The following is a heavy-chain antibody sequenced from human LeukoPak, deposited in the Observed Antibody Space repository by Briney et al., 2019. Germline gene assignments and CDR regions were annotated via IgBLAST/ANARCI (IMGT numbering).Heavy chain of an antibody. CDR3: ARSSRGDAINFDY. Sequence: GGSLRLSCAASGFTFSSYWMHWVRQAPGKGLVWVSRINSDGSITNYADSVKGRFTISRDNAKNTLYLQMNSLRAEDTAVYYCARSSRGDAINFDYWGQGTLVTVSS. D-gene: IGHD2-21*02. CDR2: INSDGSIT. V-gene: IGHV3-74*01. J-gene: IGHJ4*02. CDR1: GFTFSSYW.